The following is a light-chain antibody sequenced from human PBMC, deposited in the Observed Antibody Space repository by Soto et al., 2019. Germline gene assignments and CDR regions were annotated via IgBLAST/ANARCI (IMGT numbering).Light chain of an antibody. V-gene: IGKV3-20*01. Sequence: EIGLTQSPGTLSLSPGERATLSCRARQSVSSSYLAWYQQKPGQAPRLLIYGASSRATGIPDRFSGSGSGTDFTLTISSLEPEDFVVYYCQQYGSTPTTFGQGTQVEIK. J-gene: IGKJ1*01. CDR3: QQYGSTPTT. CDR1: QSVSSSY. CDR2: GAS.